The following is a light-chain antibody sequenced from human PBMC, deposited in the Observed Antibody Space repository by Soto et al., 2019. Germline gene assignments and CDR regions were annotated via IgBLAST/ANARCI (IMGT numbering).Light chain of an antibody. CDR3: QQYYSTPIT. CDR2: WAS. V-gene: IGKV4-1*01. CDR1: QSVLYSSNNKNY. J-gene: IGKJ5*01. Sequence: DIVMTQSPDSLAVSLGERATINCKSSQSVLYSSNNKNYLAWYQQKPGQPPKLLIYWASTRESGVPDRFSGSGSGTDFTLTISSLQAEDVAFYYCQQYYSTPITVGKGTRLEIK.